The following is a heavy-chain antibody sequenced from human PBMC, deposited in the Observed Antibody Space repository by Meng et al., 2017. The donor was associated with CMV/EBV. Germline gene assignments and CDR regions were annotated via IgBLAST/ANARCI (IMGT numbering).Heavy chain of an antibody. CDR1: GGSISSYY. CDR3: PRELEPSYGMDV. Sequence: SETLSLTCTVSGGSISSYYWSWIRQPPGKGLEWIGYIYYSGSTNYNPSLKSRVTISVDTSKNQFSLKLSSVTAADTAVYYCPRELEPSYGMDVWGQWTTVTVSS. CDR2: IYYSGST. V-gene: IGHV4-59*01. D-gene: IGHD1-1*01. J-gene: IGHJ6*02.